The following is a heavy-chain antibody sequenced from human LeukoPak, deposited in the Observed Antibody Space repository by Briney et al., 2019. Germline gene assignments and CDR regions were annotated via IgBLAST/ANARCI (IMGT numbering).Heavy chain of an antibody. CDR1: GGSISSYY. CDR2: IYYSGST. V-gene: IGHV4-59*01. D-gene: IGHD1-14*01. Sequence: SETLSLTCTVSGGSISSYYWSWIRQPPGKGLEWIGYIYYSGSTNYNPSLKSRVTISVDTSKNQFSLKLSSVTAADTAVYYCARSQTGDWFDPWGQGTLVTVSS. CDR3: ARSQTGDWFDP. J-gene: IGHJ5*02.